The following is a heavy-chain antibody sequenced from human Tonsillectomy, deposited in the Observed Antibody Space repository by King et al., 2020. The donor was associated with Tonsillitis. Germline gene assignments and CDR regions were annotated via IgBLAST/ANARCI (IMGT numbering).Heavy chain of an antibody. CDR2: IATDGRYK. CDR1: GFSFSNYV. CDR3: ARLSARGELHEDVMDV. D-gene: IGHD1-7*01. J-gene: IGHJ6*02. Sequence: VQLVQSGGGVVQPGRSLRLSCAASGFSFSNYVMSWVRQAPGKGLEWVAVIATDGRYKYFADSVKGRFTISRDNSKSTLYLQMNSLRGEDTAVYYCARLSARGELHEDVMDVWGQGTTVTVSS. V-gene: IGHV3-30*04.